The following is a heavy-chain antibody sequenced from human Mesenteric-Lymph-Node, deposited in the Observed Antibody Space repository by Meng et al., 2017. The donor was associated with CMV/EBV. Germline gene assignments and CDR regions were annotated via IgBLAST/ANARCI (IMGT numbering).Heavy chain of an antibody. Sequence: FSGYGMHWVRQAPGKGLEWVAVIWYDGSNKYYADSVKGRFTISRDNSKNTLYLQMNSLRAEDTAVYYCAKSGARYCSSTSCTNWFDPWGQGTLVTVSS. CDR1: FSGYG. V-gene: IGHV3-33*06. CDR2: IWYDGSNK. D-gene: IGHD2-2*01. CDR3: AKSGARYCSSTSCTNWFDP. J-gene: IGHJ5*02.